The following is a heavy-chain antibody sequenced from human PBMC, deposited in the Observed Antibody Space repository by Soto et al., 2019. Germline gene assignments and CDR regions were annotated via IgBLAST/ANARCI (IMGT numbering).Heavy chain of an antibody. V-gene: IGHV1-18*01. CDR2: ISAYNGNT. CDR3: ARGKNWFDP. CDR1: GYTFTSYG. Sequence: QVQLVQSGAEVKKPGASVKVSCKDSGYTFTSYGISWVRQAPGQGLEWMGWISAYNGNTNYAQKLQGRVTMTPDTTTSTAYRGRRSRRSYDTAGYYCARGKNWFDPWGQGTLVTVS. J-gene: IGHJ5*02.